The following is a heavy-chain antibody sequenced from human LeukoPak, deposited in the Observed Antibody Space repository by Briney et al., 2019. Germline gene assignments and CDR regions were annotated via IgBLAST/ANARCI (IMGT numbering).Heavy chain of an antibody. Sequence: SETLSLTCAVSGGSISSSNWWSWVRQPPGKGLEWIGEIYHSGSTNYNPSLKSRVTISVDTSKNQFSLKLSSVTAADTAVYYCARGHPYTAMAGRDLDYWGQGTLVTVSS. V-gene: IGHV4-4*02. CDR2: IYHSGST. CDR3: ARGHPYTAMAGRDLDY. D-gene: IGHD5-18*01. CDR1: GGSISSSNW. J-gene: IGHJ4*02.